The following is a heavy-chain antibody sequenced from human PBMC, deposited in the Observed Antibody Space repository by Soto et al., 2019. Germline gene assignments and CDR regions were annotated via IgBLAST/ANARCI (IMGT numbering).Heavy chain of an antibody. J-gene: IGHJ6*02. CDR2: IDPSDSYT. CDR3: VRQGTQDFMDV. D-gene: IGHD1-1*01. CDR1: GYSFTSYW. Sequence: GDSLKISCKGSGYSFTSYWISWVRQMPGKGLEWMGRIDPSDSYTNYSPSFQGHVTISADKSISTAYLQWSSLKASDSAMYYCVRQGTQDFMDVWGHGTTVTVYS. V-gene: IGHV5-10-1*01.